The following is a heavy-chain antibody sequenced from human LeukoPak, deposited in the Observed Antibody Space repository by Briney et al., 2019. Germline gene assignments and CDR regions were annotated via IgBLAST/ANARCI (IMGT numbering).Heavy chain of an antibody. CDR2: ISGSGGST. Sequence: GGSLRLSCAASGFTFSSYAMSWVRQAPGKGLEWVSAISGSGGSTYYADSVKGRFTISRDNSKNTLYLQMNSQRAEDTAVYYCAKDLTGYCSSTDYWGQGTLVTVSS. D-gene: IGHD2-2*01. J-gene: IGHJ4*02. CDR3: AKDLTGYCSSTDY. V-gene: IGHV3-23*01. CDR1: GFTFSSYA.